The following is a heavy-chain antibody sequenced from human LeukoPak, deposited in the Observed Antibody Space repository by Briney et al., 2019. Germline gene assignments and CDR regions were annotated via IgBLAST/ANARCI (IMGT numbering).Heavy chain of an antibody. Sequence: PSETLSLTCTVSGGSVRSGGYYWGWVRQPPGKGLEWIGYIYYNGSTNYNPSLKSRVTISVDTSKNQFSLKLTSVTAADTAMYYCARAITGWKHFDHWGRGTLVTVSS. V-gene: IGHV4-61*08. CDR1: GGSVRSGGYY. J-gene: IGHJ4*02. CDR3: ARAITGWKHFDH. D-gene: IGHD6-19*01. CDR2: IYYNGST.